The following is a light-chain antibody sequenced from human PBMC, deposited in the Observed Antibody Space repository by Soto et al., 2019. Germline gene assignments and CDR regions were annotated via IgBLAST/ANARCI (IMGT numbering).Light chain of an antibody. J-gene: IGKJ5*01. CDR3: QPQNQWPIP. Sequence: EVVMTQSPATLSVSPGETASLYCRATQSACIFLAWYPQKPGQAPRLLFYYISTRATGNPARFSGRGSGTEFTLTINGLQSEDSAVYYCQPQNQWPIPFGKGTRLEI. V-gene: IGKV3D-15*01. CDR1: QSACIF. CDR2: YIS.